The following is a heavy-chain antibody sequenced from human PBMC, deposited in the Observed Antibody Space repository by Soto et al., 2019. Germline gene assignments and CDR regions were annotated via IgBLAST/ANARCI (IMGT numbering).Heavy chain of an antibody. CDR1: GGSISSGNYY. CDR2: ISYSGTT. Sequence: QVQLQESGPGLVKPSQTLSLTCTVSGGSISSGNYYWSWIRQPPGKGLEWIGFISYSGTTHYSASLTSRVSISVHTSKNQFSLDLSSVTAADTAVYYCATMGTPVTGLYYFDYWGQGTLVTVSS. J-gene: IGHJ4*02. V-gene: IGHV4-30-4*01. D-gene: IGHD4-17*01. CDR3: ATMGTPVTGLYYFDY.